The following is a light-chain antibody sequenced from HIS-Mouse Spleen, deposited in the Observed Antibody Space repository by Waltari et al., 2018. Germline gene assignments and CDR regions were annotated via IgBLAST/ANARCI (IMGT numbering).Light chain of an antibody. J-gene: IGLJ2*01. CDR3: CSYAGSSTVV. Sequence: QSALTQPASVSGSPGQSITISCTGTSSDVGSYNLVSWYQQHPGKAPKLMIYEGSKRPSGVSNRFSGSKSGTTASLTISGLQAEDEADYYCCSYAGSSTVVFGGVTKLTVL. V-gene: IGLV2-23*01. CDR2: EGS. CDR1: SSDVGSYNL.